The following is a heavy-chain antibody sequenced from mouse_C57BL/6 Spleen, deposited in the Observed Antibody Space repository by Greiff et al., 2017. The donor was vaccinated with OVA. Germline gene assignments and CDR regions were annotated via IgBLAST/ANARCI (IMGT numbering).Heavy chain of an antibody. CDR1: GYSFTGYY. Sequence: VQLQQSGPELVKPGASVKISCKASGYSFTGYYMNWVKQSPEKSLEWIGEINPSTGGTTYNQKFKAKATLTVDKSSSTAYMQLKSLTSEDSAVYYCARWDYGSSPSWFAYWGQGTLVTVSA. V-gene: IGHV1-42*01. CDR3: ARWDYGSSPSWFAY. CDR2: INPSTGGT. D-gene: IGHD1-1*01. J-gene: IGHJ3*01.